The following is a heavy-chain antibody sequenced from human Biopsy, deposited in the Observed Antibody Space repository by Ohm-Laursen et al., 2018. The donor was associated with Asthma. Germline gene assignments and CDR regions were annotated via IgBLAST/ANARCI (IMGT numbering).Heavy chain of an antibody. Sequence: GSLRLSCAASGFTFSSYAMSWVRQAPGKGLEWASAISGSGGSTYYADSVKGRFTISRDNSKNTLYLQMNSLRAEDTAVYYCATFPYGDYLPLDYWGQGTLVTVSS. V-gene: IGHV3-23*01. CDR2: ISGSGGST. D-gene: IGHD4-17*01. CDR1: GFTFSSYA. CDR3: ATFPYGDYLPLDY. J-gene: IGHJ4*02.